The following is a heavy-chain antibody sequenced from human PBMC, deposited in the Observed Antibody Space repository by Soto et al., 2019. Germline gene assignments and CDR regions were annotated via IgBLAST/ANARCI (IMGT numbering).Heavy chain of an antibody. CDR1: GFTFSSYA. CDR3: ARVAFLDAFDI. J-gene: IGHJ3*02. V-gene: IGHV3-30-3*01. CDR2: ISYDGSNK. Sequence: GGSLRLSCAASGFTFSSYAMHWVRQAPGKGLEWVAVISYDGSNKYYADSVKGRFTISRDNSKNTLYLQMNSLRAEDTAVYYCARVAFLDAFDIWGQGTMVTVSS.